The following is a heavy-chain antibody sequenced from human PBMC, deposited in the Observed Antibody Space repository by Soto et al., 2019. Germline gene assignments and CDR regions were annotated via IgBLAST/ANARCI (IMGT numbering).Heavy chain of an antibody. J-gene: IGHJ6*03. V-gene: IGHV1-2*04. CDR3: ARAGTRMGYYYYYYYMDV. Sequence: GASVKVSCKASGYTFTGYYMHWVRQAPGQGLEWMGWINPNSGGTNYAQKFQGWVTMTRDTSISTAYMELSRLRSDDTAVYYCARAGTRMGYYYYYYYMDVWGKGTTVTVPS. CDR2: INPNSGGT. D-gene: IGHD1-1*01. CDR1: GYTFTGYY.